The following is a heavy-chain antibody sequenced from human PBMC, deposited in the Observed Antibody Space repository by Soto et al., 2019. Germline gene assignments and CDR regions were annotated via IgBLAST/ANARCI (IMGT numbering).Heavy chain of an antibody. CDR2: IYSGGGK. V-gene: IGHV3-53*01. Sequence: GGSLRLSCAASGFTVTAHYVAWVRQAPGRGLEWVSLIYSGGGKYYADSVKGRFTISRDTSEKTFYLQMNSLRSEDTAVFYCARVRSDTALITDAFDIWGQGTMVTVSS. CDR3: ARVRSDTALITDAFDI. CDR1: GFTVTAHY. D-gene: IGHD5-18*01. J-gene: IGHJ3*02.